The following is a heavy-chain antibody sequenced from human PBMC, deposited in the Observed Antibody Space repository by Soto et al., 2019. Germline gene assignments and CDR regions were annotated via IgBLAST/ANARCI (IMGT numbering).Heavy chain of an antibody. D-gene: IGHD2-2*01. J-gene: IGHJ5*02. V-gene: IGHV4-34*01. CDR2: INHSGST. CDR1: GGSFSGYY. Sequence: SETLSLTCAVYGGSFSGYYWSWIRQPPGKGLEWIGEINHSGSTNYNPSLKSRVTISVDTSKNQFSLKLSSVTAADTAVYYCARGGGVVVPAAMKRGWFDPWGQGTLVTVSS. CDR3: ARGGGVVVPAAMKRGWFDP.